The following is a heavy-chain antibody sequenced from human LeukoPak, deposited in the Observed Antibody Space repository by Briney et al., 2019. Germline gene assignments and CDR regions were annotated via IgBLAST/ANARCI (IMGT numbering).Heavy chain of an antibody. Sequence: GGSLRLSCAASGFTFSSYSMNWVRQAPGKGLEWVSYTSSSSSTIYYADSVKGRFTISRDNAKNSLYLQMNSLRAEDTAVYYCARFGRTEFYYYGMDVWGQGTTVTVSS. CDR3: ARFGRTEFYYYGMDV. J-gene: IGHJ6*02. V-gene: IGHV3-48*04. CDR2: TSSSSSTI. CDR1: GFTFSSYS. D-gene: IGHD3-10*01.